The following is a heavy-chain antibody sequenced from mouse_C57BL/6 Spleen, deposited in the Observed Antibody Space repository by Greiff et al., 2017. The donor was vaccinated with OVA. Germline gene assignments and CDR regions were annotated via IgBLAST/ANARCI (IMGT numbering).Heavy chain of an antibody. CDR1: GFNIKDYY. V-gene: IGHV14-2*01. CDR2: IDPEDGET. CDR3: ARLYDGYYYCFDY. J-gene: IGHJ2*01. D-gene: IGHD2-3*01. Sequence: VQLQQSGAELVKPGASVKLSCTASGFNIKDYYMHWVKQRTEQGLEWIGRIDPEDGETKYAQKFQGKATITADTSSNTAYLQLSSLTSEDTAVYYCARLYDGYYYCFDYWGQGTTLTVSS.